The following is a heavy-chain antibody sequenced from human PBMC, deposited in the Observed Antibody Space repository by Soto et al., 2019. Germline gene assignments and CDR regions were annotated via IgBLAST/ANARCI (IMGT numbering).Heavy chain of an antibody. D-gene: IGHD3-22*01. CDR3: ARGDATMIVVTTSYAMDV. CDR1: GGSLSNYG. J-gene: IGHJ6*02. CDR2: IIPVFGTP. Sequence: QVQLVQSGAEVKKPGSSVKVSCKASGGSLSNYGISWVRQAPGQGLEWMGAIIPVFGTPNYAQKFQDRVTXXAXXSTTTVYMEVRSLTSEGTAVYYCARGDATMIVVTTSYAMDVWGQGTTVTVSS. V-gene: IGHV1-69*12.